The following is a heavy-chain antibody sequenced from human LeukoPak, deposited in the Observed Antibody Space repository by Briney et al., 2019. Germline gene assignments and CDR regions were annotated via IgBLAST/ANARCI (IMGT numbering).Heavy chain of an antibody. V-gene: IGHV1-2*02. CDR2: ISPNTGAT. Sequence: ASVKVSCKASGYTITDYYIHWVRQAPRQGLEWMGWISPNTGATNFAQQFQGRVTMARDTSINIAYMELSRLRSDDTAVYYCARVSHTAVVGPDHWGQGTLVSVSS. CDR1: GYTITDYY. J-gene: IGHJ4*02. D-gene: IGHD5-18*01. CDR3: ARVSHTAVVGPDH.